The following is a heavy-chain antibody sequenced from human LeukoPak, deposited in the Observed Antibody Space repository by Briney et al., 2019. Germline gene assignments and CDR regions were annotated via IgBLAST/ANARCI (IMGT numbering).Heavy chain of an antibody. D-gene: IGHD3-22*01. CDR1: GGSISSNN. Sequence: SETLSLTCTVSGGSISSNNWGWIRHPPGPGLELIWSVYSSGSTDYNPSLTGRVTMSLDTSRNQFSLKLISVTAADTAVYYCAREHRDYIGSGYHLDYWGQGNLVTVSS. V-gene: IGHV4-4*07. CDR2: VYSSGST. J-gene: IGHJ4*02. CDR3: AREHRDYIGSGYHLDY.